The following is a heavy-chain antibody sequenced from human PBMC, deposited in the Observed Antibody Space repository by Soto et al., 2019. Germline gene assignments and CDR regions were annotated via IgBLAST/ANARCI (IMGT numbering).Heavy chain of an antibody. CDR2: IYYSGST. V-gene: IGHV4-39*01. CDR1: GGSISSSSYY. Sequence: SETLSLTCTVSGGSISSSSYYWGWIRQPPGKGLEWIGSIYYSGSTYYNPSLKSRVTISVDTSKNQFSLKLSSVTAADTAVYYCARPRKGPDYYYGMDVWGQGTTVTVSS. J-gene: IGHJ6*02. CDR3: ARPRKGPDYYYGMDV.